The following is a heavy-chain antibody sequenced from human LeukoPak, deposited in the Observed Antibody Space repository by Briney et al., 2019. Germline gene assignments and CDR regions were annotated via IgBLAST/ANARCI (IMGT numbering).Heavy chain of an antibody. V-gene: IGHV4-31*03. J-gene: IGHJ4*02. D-gene: IGHD6-13*01. CDR2: IYDNRFT. CDR1: GGSISSGGQY. CDR3: AGGLASSKMGY. Sequence: SQTLSLTCTVSGGSISSGGQYWSWTRQHPGEGLEWIGCIYDNRFTYYNPSLESRVTISVDLSENQLSLKFNSVTAADTAVYYCAGGLASSKMGYWGQGTLVTVSS.